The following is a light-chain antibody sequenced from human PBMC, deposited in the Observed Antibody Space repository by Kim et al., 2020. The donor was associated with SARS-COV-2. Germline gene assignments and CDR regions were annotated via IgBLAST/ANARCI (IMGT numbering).Light chain of an antibody. V-gene: IGLV4-69*01. CDR3: QTWGTGIQV. J-gene: IGLJ2*01. CDR1: SGHSSYA. Sequence: QPVLTQSPSASASLGASVKLTCTLSSGHSSYAIAWHQQQPEKGPRYLMKLNSDGSHSKGDGIPDRFSGSSSGAERYLTISSLQSEDEADYYCQTWGTGIQVFGGGTQRTVL. CDR2: LNSDGSH.